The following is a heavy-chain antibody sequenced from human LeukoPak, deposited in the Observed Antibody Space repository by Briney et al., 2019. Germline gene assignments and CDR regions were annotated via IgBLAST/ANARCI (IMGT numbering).Heavy chain of an antibody. V-gene: IGHV4-39*01. CDR3: ARHEYSGSYYGLSWFDP. CDR1: GGSIGSSGYY. Sequence: SETLSLTXTVSGGSIGSSGYYWGWIGQPPGKGLEWIASIYYSRSTYYNPSLKSRVTISVDTSKNQLSLKLSSLTAADTAVYYCARHEYSGSYYGLSWFDPWGQGTLVTVSS. J-gene: IGHJ5*02. CDR2: IYYSRST. D-gene: IGHD1-26*01.